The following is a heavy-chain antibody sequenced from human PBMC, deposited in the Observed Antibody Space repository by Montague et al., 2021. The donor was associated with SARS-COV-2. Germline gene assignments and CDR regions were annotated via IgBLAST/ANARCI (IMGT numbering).Heavy chain of an antibody. CDR3: AREKARITIFGAPRGYMDV. D-gene: IGHD3-3*01. J-gene: IGHJ6*03. CDR1: GFTFSGYE. CDR2: ISSNGSTI. Sequence: SLRLSCAASGFTFSGYEMNWVRQAPGKGLEWVSYISSNGSTIYCADSAKGRFTISRDNAKNSLYLQMNSLRAEDTAVYYCAREKARITIFGAPRGYMDVWGKGTTVTVSS. V-gene: IGHV3-48*03.